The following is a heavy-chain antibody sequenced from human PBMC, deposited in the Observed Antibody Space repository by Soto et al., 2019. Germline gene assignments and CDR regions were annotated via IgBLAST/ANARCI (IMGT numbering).Heavy chain of an antibody. V-gene: IGHV1-18*04. CDR1: GYTFSGYS. Sequence: ASVKVSCKASGYTFSGYSITWVRQAPGQGLEWMGRISGYNGNTNYARTLRGRLTLTTDTSTSTAYMELRSLTSDDTAVYYCARDVFCGGAPACPDMDVWGQGTTVSVSS. J-gene: IGHJ6*02. D-gene: IGHD2-21*01. CDR3: ARDVFCGGAPACPDMDV. CDR2: ISGYNGNT.